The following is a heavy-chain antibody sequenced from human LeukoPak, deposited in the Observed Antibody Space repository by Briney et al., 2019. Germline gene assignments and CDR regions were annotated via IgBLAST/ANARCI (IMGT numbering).Heavy chain of an antibody. CDR3: ATSRYGSGSYYKAPEY. CDR2: ISPYNGNT. V-gene: IGHV1-18*01. J-gene: IGHJ4*02. D-gene: IGHD3-10*01. CDR1: GYTFSSYG. Sequence: ASVKVSCKASGYTFSSYGISWVRQAPGQGLERMGWISPYNGNTNYAQKLQGRVTMTTDTSTSTAYMELRSLRSDDTAVYYCATSRYGSGSYYKAPEYWGQGTLVTVSS.